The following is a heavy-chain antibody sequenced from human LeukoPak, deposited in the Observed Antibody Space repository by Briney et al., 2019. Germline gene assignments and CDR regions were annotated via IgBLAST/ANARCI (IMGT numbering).Heavy chain of an antibody. D-gene: IGHD3-16*01. J-gene: IGHJ4*02. CDR3: ARDYIGGWNDH. CDR2: IREDGNEK. V-gene: IGHV3-7*01. CDR1: GFNFSNYW. Sequence: GGSLRLSCTVTGFNFSNYWMSWVRQTTGKGLECVAKIREDGNEKFYVDSVKGRFTISRDNAKNSVYLQMNSLRVEDTAVYFCARDYIGGWNDHWGQGTLVTVSS.